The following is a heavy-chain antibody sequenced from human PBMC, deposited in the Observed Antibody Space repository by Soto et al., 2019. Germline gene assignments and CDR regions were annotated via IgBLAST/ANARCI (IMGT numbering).Heavy chain of an antibody. CDR3: XXXXXXXXXXXXXXXXXXV. Sequence: QVQLQQWGAGLLKPSETLSLTCAVYGXXXXXXXXXXXXXXXXKGXEWIGEINHSGSTNFNPSLKSRVAISADTSRNQFSLRXTXVTAXXXAXXXXXXXXXXXXXXXXXXXXXXVXGQGTTVTVSS. J-gene: IGHJ6*02. CDR1: GXXXXXXX. V-gene: IGHV4-34*01. CDR2: INHSGST.